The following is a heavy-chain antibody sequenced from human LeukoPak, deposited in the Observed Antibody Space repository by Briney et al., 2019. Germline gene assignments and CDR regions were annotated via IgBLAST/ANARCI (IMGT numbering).Heavy chain of an antibody. J-gene: IGHJ5*02. V-gene: IGHV1-69*13. D-gene: IGHD6-13*01. CDR2: INPIFGTA. CDR3: ARDIAAAGLHGPVPTKNWFDP. Sequence: SVKVSCKASGGTFSSYAISWVRQAPGQGLEWMGGINPIFGTANYAQKFQGRVTITADESTSTAYMELSSLRSEDTAVYYCARDIAAAGLHGPVPTKNWFDPWGQGTLVTVSS. CDR1: GGTFSSYA.